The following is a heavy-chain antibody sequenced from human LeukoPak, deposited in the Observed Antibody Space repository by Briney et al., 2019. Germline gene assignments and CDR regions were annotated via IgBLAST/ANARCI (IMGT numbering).Heavy chain of an antibody. D-gene: IGHD6-25*01. J-gene: IGHJ5*02. V-gene: IGHV1-69*04. CDR2: IIPILGIA. Sequence: ASVKVSCKASGGTFSSYAISWVRQAPGQGLEWMGRIIPILGIANYAQEFQGRVTITADKSTSTAYMELSSLRSEDTAVYYCARGKDSSGWNWFDPWGQGTLVTVSS. CDR1: GGTFSSYA. CDR3: ARGKDSSGWNWFDP.